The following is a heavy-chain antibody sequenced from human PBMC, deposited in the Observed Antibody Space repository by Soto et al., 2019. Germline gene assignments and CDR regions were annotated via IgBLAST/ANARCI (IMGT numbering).Heavy chain of an antibody. CDR1: GFTFSSYA. V-gene: IGHV3-30-3*01. D-gene: IGHD4-4*01. Sequence: QVQLVESGGGVVQPGRSLRLSCAASGFTFSSYAMHWVRQAPGTGLEWVAVISYEGSNKYYADSVKGRFTISRDNSKNTLYLQMNRLRTEDTAVYYCARVVGGMATVPFDYWGQGALVTVSS. CDR3: ARVVGGMATVPFDY. CDR2: ISYEGSNK. J-gene: IGHJ4*02.